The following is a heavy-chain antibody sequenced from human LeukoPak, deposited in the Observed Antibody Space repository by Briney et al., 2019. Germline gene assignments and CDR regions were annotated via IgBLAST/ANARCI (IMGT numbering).Heavy chain of an antibody. J-gene: IGHJ4*02. CDR3: ARGRGYPTYYFDY. CDR1: GFTVSSNY. V-gene: IGHV3-53*01. CDR2: IYSGGST. D-gene: IGHD5-18*01. Sequence: GGSLRLSCAASGFTVSSNYMSWVRQALGKGLEWVSVIYSGGSTYYADSVKGRFTISRDNSKNTLYLQMNSLRAEDTAVYYCARGRGYPTYYFDYWGQGTLVTVSS.